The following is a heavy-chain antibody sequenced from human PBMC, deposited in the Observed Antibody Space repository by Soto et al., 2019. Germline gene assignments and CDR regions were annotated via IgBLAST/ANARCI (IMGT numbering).Heavy chain of an antibody. V-gene: IGHV3-7*01. J-gene: IGHJ4*02. CDR3: ARGQVSFDN. CDR2: INQDGSGR. Sequence: GGSLRLSCAASGFTFSAYWMSWVRQAPGKGLEWVANINQDGSGRYYVDSVEGRFTISRDNAKTSLYLQMDSLRAEDKAVYYCARGQVSFDNWGQGTLVTVSS. CDR1: GFTFSAYW.